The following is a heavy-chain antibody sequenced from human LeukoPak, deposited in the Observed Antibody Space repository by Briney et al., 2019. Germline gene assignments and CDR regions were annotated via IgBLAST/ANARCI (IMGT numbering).Heavy chain of an antibody. CDR1: GFTFSSYA. V-gene: IGHV3-23*01. D-gene: IGHD2-8*01. CDR3: AKEASYCTNGVCYSRIFDT. J-gene: IGHJ5*02. CDR2: ISGSGGST. Sequence: GGSLRLSCAASGFTFSSYAMSWVRQAPGRGLEWVSAISGSGGSTFYADSVKGRFTMSRDNSKNTLYLQMNSLRAEDTAVYYCAKEASYCTNGVCYSRIFDTWGQGTLVTVSS.